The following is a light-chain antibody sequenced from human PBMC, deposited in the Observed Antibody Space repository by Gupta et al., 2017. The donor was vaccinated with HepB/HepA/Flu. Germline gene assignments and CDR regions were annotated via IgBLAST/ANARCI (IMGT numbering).Light chain of an antibody. V-gene: IGLV2-23*02. CDR3: CSYAGSSTRYV. CDR1: SSDVGGYNL. J-gene: IGLJ1*01. CDR2: EVT. Sequence: QSALTQPASVSGSPGQSLTISCTGTSSDVGGYNLISWYQHHPGKAPKLLIYEVTKRPSGVSDRFSGSRSVNTASLTISGLQAEDEAHYSCCSYAGSSTRYVFGSGTKVIVL.